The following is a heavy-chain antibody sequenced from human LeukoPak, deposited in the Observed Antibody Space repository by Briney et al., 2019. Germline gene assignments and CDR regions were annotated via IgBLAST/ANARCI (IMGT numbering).Heavy chain of an antibody. Sequence: GGSLRLSCAASGFTFSSYWMSWVRQAPGKGLEWVANIKQDGSEKYYVDSVKGRFTISRDNAKNSLYLQMNSLRAEDTAVYYCAAGYTLWYYYYMDVWGKGTTVTVSS. CDR3: AAGYTLWYYYYMDV. J-gene: IGHJ6*03. CDR1: GFTFSSYW. CDR2: IKQDGSEK. V-gene: IGHV3-7*01. D-gene: IGHD5-24*01.